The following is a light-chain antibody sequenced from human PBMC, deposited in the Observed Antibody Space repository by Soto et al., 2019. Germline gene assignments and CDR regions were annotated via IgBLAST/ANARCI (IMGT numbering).Light chain of an antibody. CDR1: SSDVGGYNY. V-gene: IGLV2-14*01. Sequence: QSALTQPASVSGSPGQSITISCTGSSSDVGGYNYVSWYQQHPGKAPKLMIYEVSNRPSGVSNRFSGSKSGNTASLTISGLQAEDEADYYCCSYTSKSTVIFGGGTQLTVL. J-gene: IGLJ2*01. CDR3: CSYTSKSTVI. CDR2: EVS.